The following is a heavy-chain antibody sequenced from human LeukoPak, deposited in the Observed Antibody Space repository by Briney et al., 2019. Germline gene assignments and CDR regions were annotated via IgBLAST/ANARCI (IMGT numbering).Heavy chain of an antibody. CDR1: GASMSNGFNY. D-gene: IGHD1-7*01. CDR3: ARHRRGDMELFYDY. CDR2: IDYSGST. V-gene: IGHV4-61*05. Sequence: PSETLSLTCTISGASMSNGFNYWGWIRQPPGKGLEWIGYIDYSGSTNQNLSLKNRVTISVDRSKNQFSLKVSSVTAADTAVYYCARHRRGDMELFYDYWGQGTLVTVSS. J-gene: IGHJ4*02.